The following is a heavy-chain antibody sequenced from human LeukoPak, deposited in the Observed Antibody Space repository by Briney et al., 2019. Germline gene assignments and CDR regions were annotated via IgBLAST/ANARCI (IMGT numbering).Heavy chain of an antibody. CDR2: IYKTGST. J-gene: IGHJ4*02. D-gene: IGHD5/OR15-5a*01. Sequence: SETLSLTCTVSGGSISSSSYYWGWIRQPPGKGLEWIGSIYKTGSTQYSPSLKSRVTISVDTSKNEFSLRLNSVTAADTAVYYCASSLYSIFNYYDYWGQGTLVTVSS. CDR1: GGSISSSSYY. V-gene: IGHV4-39*01. CDR3: ASSLYSIFNYYDY.